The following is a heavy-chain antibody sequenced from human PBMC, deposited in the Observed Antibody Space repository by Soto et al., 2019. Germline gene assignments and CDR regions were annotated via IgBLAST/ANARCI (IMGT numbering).Heavy chain of an antibody. V-gene: IGHV1-2*02. Sequence: QVQLVQSGAEVKKPGASVKVSCQASGYTFTAQYLHWVRKATGEGLEWMGWINPTTGATRYAQKFQGRVTMTRDTSMSTAYLDVRCLTPDDTAVYYCAKGDSSWVIWFDPWGQGTLVTVSS. CDR2: INPTTGAT. D-gene: IGHD6-19*01. CDR3: AKGDSSWVIWFDP. CDR1: GYTFTAQY. J-gene: IGHJ5*02.